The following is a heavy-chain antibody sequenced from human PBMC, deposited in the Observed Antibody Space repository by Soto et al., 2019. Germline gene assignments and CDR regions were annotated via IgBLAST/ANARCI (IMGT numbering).Heavy chain of an antibody. CDR2: ISGSGGST. CDR3: AKDGSSWYPFDY. V-gene: IGHV3-23*01. Sequence: EVQLLESGGGLVQPGRSLRLSCAASGFTFSSNAMTWVRQAPGMGLQWVSTISGSGGSTDYADSVKGRFTISRDNSKNTLYLQMNSLRAEDTAVYYCAKDGSSWYPFDYWGQGTLVTVSS. CDR1: GFTFSSNA. J-gene: IGHJ4*02. D-gene: IGHD6-13*01.